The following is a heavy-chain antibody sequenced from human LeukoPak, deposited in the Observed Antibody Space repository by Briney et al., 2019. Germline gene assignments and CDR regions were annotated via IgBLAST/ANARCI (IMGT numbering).Heavy chain of an antibody. D-gene: IGHD3-9*01. CDR1: GFTFSSYS. V-gene: IGHV3-21*01. CDR2: ISSSSSYI. CDR3: AALRYPPD. Sequence: PGGSLRLSCAASGFTFSSYSMNWVRQAPGKGLEWVSSISSSSSYICYADSVKGRFTISRDNAKNSLYLQMNSLRAEDTAVYYCAALRYPPDWGQGTLVTVSS. J-gene: IGHJ4*02.